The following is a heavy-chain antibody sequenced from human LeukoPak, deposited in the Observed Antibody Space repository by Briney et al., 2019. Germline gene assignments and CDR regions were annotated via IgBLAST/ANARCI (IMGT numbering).Heavy chain of an antibody. CDR1: GYTFTSYG. V-gene: IGHV1-18*01. CDR3: ASRRYCSGGSCYDDVFDI. CDR2: ISAYNGNT. D-gene: IGHD2-15*01. Sequence: VASVKVSCKASGYTFTSYGISWVRQAPGQGLEWMGWISAYNGNTNYAQKLQGRVTMTTDTSTSTAYMELRSLRSDDTAVYYCASRRYCSGGSCYDDVFDIWGQGTMVTVSS. J-gene: IGHJ3*02.